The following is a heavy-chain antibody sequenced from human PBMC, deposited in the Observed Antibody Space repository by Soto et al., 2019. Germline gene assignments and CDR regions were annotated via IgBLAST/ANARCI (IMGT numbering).Heavy chain of an antibody. CDR3: ATPGYYYGSGTLKYAFDI. D-gene: IGHD3-10*01. V-gene: IGHV4-59*01. Sequence: SETLSLTCTVSGGSISSYYWSWIRQPPGKGLEWIGYIYYSGSTNYNPSLKSRVTISVDTSKNQFSLKLSSVTAADTAVYYCATPGYYYGSGTLKYAFDIWGQGTMVTVSS. CDR1: GGSISSYY. J-gene: IGHJ3*02. CDR2: IYYSGST.